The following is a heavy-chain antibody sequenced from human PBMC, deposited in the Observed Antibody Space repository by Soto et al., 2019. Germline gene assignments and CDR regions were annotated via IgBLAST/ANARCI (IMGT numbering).Heavy chain of an antibody. V-gene: IGHV1-18*01. D-gene: IGHD1-26*01. CDR3: ARGEKRELGGWGFDH. CDR1: GYTFTSYG. CDR2: ISAYNGNT. Sequence: ASVKVSCKASGYTFTSYGISWVRQAPGQGLEWMGWISAYNGNTNYAQKLQGRVTMTTDTSTSTAYMELRSLRSDDTAVYYCARGEKRELGGWGFDHWGQGTLVTVSS. J-gene: IGHJ4*02.